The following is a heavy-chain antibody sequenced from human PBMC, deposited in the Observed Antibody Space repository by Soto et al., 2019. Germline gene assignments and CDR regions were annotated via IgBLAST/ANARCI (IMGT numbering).Heavy chain of an antibody. D-gene: IGHD2-15*01. J-gene: IGHJ6*02. V-gene: IGHV1-18*04. CDR3: ARVSSSIVVVPDYGMDV. CDR2: ISGKNGNT. Sequence: QVQLVQSGVEVKKPGASVKVSCKASGYTFISHGIIWVRQAPGQGLERMGWISGKNGNTNYAQKLQGRVTVTTDTSTSTAYMELRSLRSDDTAVYYCARVSSSIVVVPDYGMDVWGQGTTVTVSS. CDR1: GYTFISHG.